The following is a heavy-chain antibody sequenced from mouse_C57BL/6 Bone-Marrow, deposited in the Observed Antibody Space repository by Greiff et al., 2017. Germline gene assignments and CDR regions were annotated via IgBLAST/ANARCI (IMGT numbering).Heavy chain of an antibody. CDR1: GYTFTSYW. V-gene: IGHV1-69*01. CDR2: IDPSDSYT. D-gene: IGHD2-9*01. CDR3: ASPTMVTNWYFDV. J-gene: IGHJ1*03. Sequence: VQLQQPGAELVMPGASVKLSCKASGYTFTSYWMHWVKQRPGQGLEWIGEIDPSDSYTNYNQKFKGKSTLTADKSSSTAYMQLSSLTSEDSAVYYCASPTMVTNWYFDVWGTGTTVTVSS.